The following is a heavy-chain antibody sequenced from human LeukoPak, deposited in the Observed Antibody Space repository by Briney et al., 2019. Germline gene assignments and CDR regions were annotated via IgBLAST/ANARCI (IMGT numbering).Heavy chain of an antibody. J-gene: IGHJ4*02. D-gene: IGHD5-24*01. V-gene: IGHV1-18*01. CDR1: GYTFTSYG. CDR3: ARVPEGRDGYNYGFN. Sequence: GASVKLSCKASGYTFTSYGISWVRQAPGQGLEWMGWISAYNGNTNYAQKLQGRVTMTTDTSTSTAYMELRSLRSDDTAVYYCARVPEGRDGYNYGFNWGQGTLVTVSS. CDR2: ISAYNGNT.